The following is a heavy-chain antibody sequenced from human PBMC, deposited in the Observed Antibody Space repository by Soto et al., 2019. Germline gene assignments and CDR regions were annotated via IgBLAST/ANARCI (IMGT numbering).Heavy chain of an antibody. Sequence: EVQLVESGGGLVQPGGSLRLSCAASGFTFSSYSMNWVRQAPGKGLEWVSYISSSSSTIYYADSVKGRFTISRDNAKNXRXLXXSSLRAEDTAVYYCARDLWFGELPPLDYYYYGMDVWGQGTTVTVSS. CDR1: GFTFSSYS. D-gene: IGHD3-10*01. CDR2: ISSSSSTI. CDR3: ARDLWFGELPPLDYYYYGMDV. V-gene: IGHV3-48*01. J-gene: IGHJ6*02.